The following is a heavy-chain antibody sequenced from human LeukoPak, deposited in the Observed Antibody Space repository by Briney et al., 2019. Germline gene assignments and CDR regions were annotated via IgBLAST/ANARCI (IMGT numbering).Heavy chain of an antibody. J-gene: IGHJ6*02. CDR2: INPSGGST. V-gene: IGHV1-46*01. Sequence: ASVKVSCTASGYTFTSYYMHWVRQAPGQGLEWMGIINPSGGSTSYAQKFQGRVTMTRDTSTSTVYMELSSLRSEDTAVYYCASTQSRIAVAGTYYYYGMDVWGQGTTVTVSS. CDR1: GYTFTSYY. CDR3: ASTQSRIAVAGTYYYYGMDV. D-gene: IGHD6-19*01.